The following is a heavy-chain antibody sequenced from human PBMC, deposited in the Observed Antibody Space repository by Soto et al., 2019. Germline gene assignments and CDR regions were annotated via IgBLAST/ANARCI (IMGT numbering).Heavy chain of an antibody. J-gene: IGHJ6*03. CDR3: ARLWLFHGMVRGVKGYYMAV. Sequence: SETLSLTCTVSGGSISSSSYYWGWIRQPPGKGLEWIGSIYYSGSTYYNPSLKSRVTISVDTSKNQFSLKLSSVTAADTAVYYCARLWLFHGMVRGVKGYYMAVWGKGTTVTVSS. CDR2: IYYSGST. D-gene: IGHD3-10*01. CDR1: GGSISSSSYY. V-gene: IGHV4-39*01.